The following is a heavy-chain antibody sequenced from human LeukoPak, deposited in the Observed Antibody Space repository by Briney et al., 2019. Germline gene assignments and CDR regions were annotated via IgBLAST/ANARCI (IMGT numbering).Heavy chain of an antibody. CDR2: LYASGTT. CDR3: ARAAPDSSGYHWQYYYYYMDV. CDR1: GGSIGSYY. Sequence: SETLSLTCTVSGGSIGSYYWSWIRQPAGKGLEWIGRLYASGTTYYTPSLKSRVTMSVDTSKNQFSLKLRSVTAADTAVYYCARAAPDSSGYHWQYYYYYMDVWGKGTTVTVSS. D-gene: IGHD3-22*01. J-gene: IGHJ6*03. V-gene: IGHV4-4*07.